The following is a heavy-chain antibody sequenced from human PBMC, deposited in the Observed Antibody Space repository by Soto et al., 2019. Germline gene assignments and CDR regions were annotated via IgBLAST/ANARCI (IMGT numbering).Heavy chain of an antibody. CDR3: ARQPESTSYFDY. V-gene: IGHV4-34*01. Sequence: SETLSLTCAVYGGSFSGYYWSWIRQPPGKGLEWIGEINQSGSTSYNPSLKSRVTIFVDRSKNQFSLKLNSATAADRAVYYCARQPESTSYFDYWGQGILVPVSS. D-gene: IGHD2-2*01. CDR1: GGSFSGYY. J-gene: IGHJ4*02. CDR2: INQSGST.